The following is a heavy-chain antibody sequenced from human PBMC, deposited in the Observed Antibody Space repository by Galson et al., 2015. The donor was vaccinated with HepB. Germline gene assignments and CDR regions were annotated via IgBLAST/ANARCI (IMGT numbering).Heavy chain of an antibody. CDR1: GFSLSTTGVG. V-gene: IGHV2-5*02. D-gene: IGHD6-13*01. Sequence: PALVKPTQTLTLTCTFSGFSLSTTGVGVGWIRQPPGKALEWLALIYWDGDKRYTSSLKNRLTITKDTYKNQVVLSITNMDPVDTATYYCAHRPGYSSRWDQGAWDWFDSWGQGTLVTVSS. CDR3: AHRPGYSSRWDQGAWDWFDS. CDR2: IYWDGDK. J-gene: IGHJ5*01.